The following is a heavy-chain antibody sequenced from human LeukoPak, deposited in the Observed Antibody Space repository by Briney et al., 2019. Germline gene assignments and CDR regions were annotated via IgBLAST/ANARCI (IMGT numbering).Heavy chain of an antibody. CDR3: AKDKWWGASDH. CDR1: GFSFSAHW. V-gene: IGHV3-74*01. CDR2: INGDATAT. Sequence: GGSLRLSCAASGFSFSAHWMQWVRHAPGKGLVWVAQINGDATATNYAGSVKGRFTISRDNAKNTVHLQMSTLTAEDTAVYYCAKDKWWGASDHWGQGSLVTVSS. J-gene: IGHJ4*02. D-gene: IGHD2-8*01.